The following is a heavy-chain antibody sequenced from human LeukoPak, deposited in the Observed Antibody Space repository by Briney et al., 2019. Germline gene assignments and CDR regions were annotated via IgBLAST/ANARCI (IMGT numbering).Heavy chain of an antibody. D-gene: IGHD3-9*01. CDR1: GGSISSYY. CDR3: ATTSYYDILTGYAGYYYMDV. Sequence: SETLSLTCTVSGGSISSYYWSWIRQPPGKGLEWIGYIYYSGSTNYNPSLKSRVTISVDTSKNQFSLKLSSVTAADTAVYYCATTSYYDILTGYAGYYYMDVWGKGTTVTVSS. CDR2: IYYSGST. J-gene: IGHJ6*03. V-gene: IGHV4-59*12.